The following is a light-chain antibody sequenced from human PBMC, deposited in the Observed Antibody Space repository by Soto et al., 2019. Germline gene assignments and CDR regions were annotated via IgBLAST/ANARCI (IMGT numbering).Light chain of an antibody. V-gene: IGKV3-20*01. CDR1: QTVSNNY. Sequence: EIVVKQSPGTLSLSPEERATLSCRASQTVSNNYLAWYQQKFGQAPRLLIYGASSRATGIPDRFSGSGSRTDFTLTISRLEPEYFAVYYCQQYGNSPRYTFGQGTKLEIK. CDR2: GAS. CDR3: QQYGNSPRYT. J-gene: IGKJ2*01.